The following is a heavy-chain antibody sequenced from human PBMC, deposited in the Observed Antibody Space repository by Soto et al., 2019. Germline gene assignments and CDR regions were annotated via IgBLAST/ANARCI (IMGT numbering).Heavy chain of an antibody. CDR1: GVSISSSHYF. CDR2: IHHSGST. J-gene: IGHJ4*02. Sequence: SETLSLTCSVSGVSISSSHYFWGWISKPPGKGLEWIGSIHHSGSTYYNPSLKSRVTISVDTSKNQFSLKLSSVTAADTALCYCARQRDYYDSSGDSYFDYWGQGTLVTVSS. CDR3: ARQRDYYDSSGDSYFDY. V-gene: IGHV4-39*01. D-gene: IGHD3-22*01.